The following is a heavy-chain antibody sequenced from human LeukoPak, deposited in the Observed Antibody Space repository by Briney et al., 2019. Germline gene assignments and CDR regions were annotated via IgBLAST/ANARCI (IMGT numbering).Heavy chain of an antibody. Sequence: KRGESLKISCEASGYIFPNYWIGWVRQVLGKGLDWMGLIHPGDSDTRYSPSFQGQVTISVDKSITTAYLQWSSLQASDTAIYFCARVVVVTATHWYFDLWGRGSLVTVFS. CDR2: IHPGDSDT. CDR1: GYIFPNYW. J-gene: IGHJ2*01. D-gene: IGHD2-21*02. V-gene: IGHV5-51*01. CDR3: ARVVVVTATHWYFDL.